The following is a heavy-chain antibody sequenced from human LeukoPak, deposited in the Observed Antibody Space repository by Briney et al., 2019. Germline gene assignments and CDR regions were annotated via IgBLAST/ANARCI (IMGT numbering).Heavy chain of an antibody. CDR1: GYTFTGYY. D-gene: IGHD1-26*01. CDR3: ARHRGGSPTSPIGY. Sequence: ASVKVSCKASGYTFTGYYMHWVRQAPGQGLEWMGWINPNSGGTNYAQKFQGRVTMTRDTSISTAYMELSRLRSDDTAVYYCARHRGGSPTSPIGYWGQGTLVTVSS. CDR2: INPNSGGT. J-gene: IGHJ4*02. V-gene: IGHV1-2*02.